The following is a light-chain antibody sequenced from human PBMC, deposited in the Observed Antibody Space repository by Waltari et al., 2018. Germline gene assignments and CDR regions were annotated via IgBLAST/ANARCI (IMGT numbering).Light chain of an antibody. Sequence: QSVLIQPPSASETPGQRVTISCSGSNSNIGSNYVCWYQHLPGTAPEVHIYRTPQRPSGVPDRCSGSKSDTAASLASSGRRSEDEADDYCAAWDDSLRAWVFGGGTKLTVL. CDR3: AAWDDSLRAWV. J-gene: IGLJ3*02. V-gene: IGLV1-47*01. CDR1: NSNIGSNY. CDR2: RTP.